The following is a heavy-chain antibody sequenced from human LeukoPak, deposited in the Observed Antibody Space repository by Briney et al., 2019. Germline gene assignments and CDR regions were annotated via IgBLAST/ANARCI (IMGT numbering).Heavy chain of an antibody. D-gene: IGHD6-19*01. Sequence: SVKVSCKASGGTFSSYAISWVRQAPGQGLEWMGGIIPIFGTANYAQKFQDRVTITADESTSTAYMELSSLRSEDTAVYYCARDSSGWAGGAFDIWGQGTMVTVSS. CDR3: ARDSSGWAGGAFDI. CDR2: IIPIFGTA. V-gene: IGHV1-69*13. J-gene: IGHJ3*02. CDR1: GGTFSSYA.